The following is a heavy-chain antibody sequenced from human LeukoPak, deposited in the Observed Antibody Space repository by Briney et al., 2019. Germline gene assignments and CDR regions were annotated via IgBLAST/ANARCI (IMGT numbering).Heavy chain of an antibody. Sequence: GASVKVSCKASGYTFTSYDINWVRQATGQGLEWMGWMNPNSGGTNYAQKFQGRVTMTRDTSISTAYMELSRLRSDDTAVYYCARKPSSSYSYYMDVWGKGTTVTVSS. CDR3: ARKPSSSYSYYMDV. V-gene: IGHV1-2*02. CDR2: MNPNSGGT. CDR1: GYTFTSYD. J-gene: IGHJ6*03. D-gene: IGHD6-6*01.